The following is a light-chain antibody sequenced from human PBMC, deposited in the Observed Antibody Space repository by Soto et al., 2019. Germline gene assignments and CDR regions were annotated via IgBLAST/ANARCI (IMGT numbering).Light chain of an antibody. Sequence: QSALTQPASVSGSPGQSITISCTGTSSDVGGYKYVSWYQQDPGKAPKLMIYEVSNRPSGVSNRFSGSKSGNTASLTISGLQAEDEADYYCSSYTSSSTGVFGGGTKVTVL. J-gene: IGLJ3*02. CDR1: SSDVGGYKY. V-gene: IGLV2-14*01. CDR3: SSYTSSSTGV. CDR2: EVS.